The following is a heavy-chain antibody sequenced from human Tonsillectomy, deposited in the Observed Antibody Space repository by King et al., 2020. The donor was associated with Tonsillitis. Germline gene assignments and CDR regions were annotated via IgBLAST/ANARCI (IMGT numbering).Heavy chain of an antibody. J-gene: IGHJ4*02. CDR3: ARVAHDYYDFWRFDD. D-gene: IGHD3-3*01. Sequence: VQLVESGGGLIQPGGSLRLSCAASGLTVSSNYMNWVRQAPGKGLEWVSLIYNKGSTYYADSVRGRFTISRDNSKNTLYLQMINLRAEDTAVYYCARVAHDYYDFWRFDDWGQGTLVTVSS. V-gene: IGHV3-53*01. CDR2: IYNKGST. CDR1: GLTVSSNY.